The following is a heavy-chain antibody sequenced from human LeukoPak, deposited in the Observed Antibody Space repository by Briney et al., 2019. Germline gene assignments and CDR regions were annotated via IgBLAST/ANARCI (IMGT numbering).Heavy chain of an antibody. CDR1: GGTFSSYA. Sequence: GASVKVSCKASGGTFSSYAISWVRQAPGQGLEWMGRIIPILGIANYAQKFQGRVTITADKSTSTAYMELSSLRSEDTAVYYCARVTFMVRGVIVYYGMDVWGQGTTVAVSS. J-gene: IGHJ6*02. CDR3: ARVTFMVRGVIVYYGMDV. D-gene: IGHD3-10*01. CDR2: IIPILGIA. V-gene: IGHV1-69*04.